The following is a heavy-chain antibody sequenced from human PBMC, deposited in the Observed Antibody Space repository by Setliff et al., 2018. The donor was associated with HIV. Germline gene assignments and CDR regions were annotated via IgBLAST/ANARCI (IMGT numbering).Heavy chain of an antibody. J-gene: IGHJ4*02. D-gene: IGHD1-1*01. CDR2: IYYSGST. V-gene: IGHV4-39*01. Sequence: KTSETLSLTCTVSGGSIYGSDYYWGWIRQPPGKGLESIGSIYYSGSTYYNPSLKSRVTISVDTSKNQFSLKLSSVTAADTAGNYCARQGQLGSEWGQGTLVTVSS. CDR1: GGSIYGSDYY. CDR3: ARQGQLGSE.